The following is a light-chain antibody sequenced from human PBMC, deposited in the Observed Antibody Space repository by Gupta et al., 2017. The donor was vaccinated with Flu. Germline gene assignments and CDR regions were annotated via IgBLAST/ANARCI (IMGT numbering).Light chain of an antibody. CDR2: AAS. V-gene: IGKV1D-8*01. CDR1: QGISSY. CDR3: QQYYSFPPT. Sequence: VIWMTQSPSLLSASTGDRVTISCRMSQGISSYLAWYQLLIYAASTLQSGVPSRFSGSGSGTDFTLTISCLQSEDFATYYCQQYYSFPPTFGGGTKVEIK. J-gene: IGKJ4*01.